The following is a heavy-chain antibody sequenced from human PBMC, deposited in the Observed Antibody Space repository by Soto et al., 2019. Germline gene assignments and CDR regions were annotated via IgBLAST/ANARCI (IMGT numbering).Heavy chain of an antibody. CDR1: GYTFTSYY. D-gene: IGHD6-19*01. J-gene: IGHJ3*02. Sequence: ASVKVSCKASGYTFTSYYMHWVRPSPGQGLEWMGIINPSGGSTSYAQKFQGRVTMTRDTSTSTVYMELSSLRSEDTAVYYCASRRGSGGSRVSAFDIWGQGTMVTVSS. V-gene: IGHV1-46*03. CDR3: ASRRGSGGSRVSAFDI. CDR2: INPSGGST.